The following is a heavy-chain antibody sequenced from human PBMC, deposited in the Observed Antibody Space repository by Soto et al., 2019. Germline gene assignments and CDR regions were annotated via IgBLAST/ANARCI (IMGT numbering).Heavy chain of an antibody. CDR2: ISGSGGTT. V-gene: IGHV3-23*01. CDR3: AKDKCSSSCNYYYMDV. J-gene: IGHJ6*03. Sequence: GGSLRLSCAASGFTFSSYAMSWVRQAPGKGLEWVSGISGSGGTTYYADSVRGRFTISRDNSKSTLFLQMNSLRAEDTAVYFCAKDKCSSSCNYYYMDVWAKGTTVTVSS. CDR1: GFTFSSYA. D-gene: IGHD2-15*01.